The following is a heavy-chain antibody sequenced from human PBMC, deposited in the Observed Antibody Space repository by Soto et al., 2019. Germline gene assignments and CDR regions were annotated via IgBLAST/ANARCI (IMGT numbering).Heavy chain of an antibody. J-gene: IGHJ6*02. CDR3: ASQVDGINHYYYGMDV. CDR1: GFTFSSYS. V-gene: IGHV3-21*01. CDR2: ISSSSYI. Sequence: SCAASGFTFSSYSMNWVRQAPGKGLEWVSSISSSSYIYYADSVKGRFTISRDNAKNSLYLQMNSLRAEDTAVYYCASQVDGINHYYYGMDVWGQGTTVTVSS. D-gene: IGHD3-10*01.